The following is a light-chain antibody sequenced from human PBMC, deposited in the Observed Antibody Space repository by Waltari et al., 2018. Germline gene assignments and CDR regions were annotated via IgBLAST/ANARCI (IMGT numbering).Light chain of an antibody. Sequence: EIVLTQSPGTLSLSPGGRATLSCSASRSVPSTLLAWYQHRRGQAPRLLIYAASTRATGIPDRFSGSGSGTDFTLSISRLEPEDFAVYYCQQYGSSPLTFGGGTKVEI. V-gene: IGKV3-20*01. J-gene: IGKJ4*01. CDR3: QQYGSSPLT. CDR1: RSVPSTL. CDR2: AAS.